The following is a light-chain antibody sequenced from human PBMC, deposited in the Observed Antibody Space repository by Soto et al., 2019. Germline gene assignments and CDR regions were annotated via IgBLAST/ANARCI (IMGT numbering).Light chain of an antibody. Sequence: EIVLTQSPGTLSLSPGERATLSCRASQSVSSSYLAWYQQTPGEAPRLLIYGASSRATGIPDRFSGSGSGTDFTLTISRLEPEDFAVYYCQQYCSSPRTFGQGTKVEIK. J-gene: IGKJ1*01. CDR1: QSVSSSY. CDR2: GAS. CDR3: QQYCSSPRT. V-gene: IGKV3-20*01.